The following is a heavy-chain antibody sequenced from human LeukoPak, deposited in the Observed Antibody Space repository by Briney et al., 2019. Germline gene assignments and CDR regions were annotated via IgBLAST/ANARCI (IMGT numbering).Heavy chain of an antibody. J-gene: IGHJ4*02. D-gene: IGHD3-3*01. CDR2: MNPYSGNT. CDR3: ATTTSITIFGGY. V-gene: IGHV1-8*01. CDR1: GYTFTSYD. Sequence: ASVKVSCKASGYTFTSYDINWVRQATGQGLEWMGWMNPYSGNTGYAQKFQGRVTMTEDTSTDTAYMELSSLRSEDTAVYYCATTTSITIFGGYWGQGTLVTVSS.